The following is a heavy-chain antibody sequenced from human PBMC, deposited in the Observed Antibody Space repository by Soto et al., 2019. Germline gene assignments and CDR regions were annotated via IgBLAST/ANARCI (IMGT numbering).Heavy chain of an antibody. CDR1: VFTFSSYA. D-gene: IGHD3-9*01. CDR3: AREQYYDILTGYYRDYYYGMDV. Sequence: PGGSLRLSCAASVFTFSSYAMSWVRQTPGKGLEWVSGISGSGGSTYYADSVKGRFTISRDNSKNTLYLQMNSLRAEDTAVYYCAREQYYDILTGYYRDYYYGMDVWGQGTTVTVSS. J-gene: IGHJ6*02. CDR2: ISGSGGST. V-gene: IGHV3-23*01.